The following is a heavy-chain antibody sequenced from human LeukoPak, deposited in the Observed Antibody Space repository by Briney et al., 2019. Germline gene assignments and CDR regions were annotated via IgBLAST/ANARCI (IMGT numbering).Heavy chain of an antibody. CDR3: ARATASNWFDH. CDR1: GFTFSSYW. J-gene: IGHJ5*02. D-gene: IGHD2-21*01. CDR2: IKEDGSEI. Sequence: GGSLRLSCAASGFTFSSYWMSWVRQAPGKGLEWVANIKEDGSEIQYVDSVKGRFTISRDNAKNSLYLQMNSLRAEDTVVYYCARATASNWFDHWGQGTLVTVSS. V-gene: IGHV3-7*01.